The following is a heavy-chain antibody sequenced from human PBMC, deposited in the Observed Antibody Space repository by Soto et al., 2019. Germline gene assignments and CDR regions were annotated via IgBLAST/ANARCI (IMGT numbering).Heavy chain of an antibody. CDR2: ISGSGVST. CDR1: GFTFGSYA. Sequence: GGSLRLSCAASGFTFGSYALGWVRQAPGRGLECVSAISGSGVSTFYADSVKGRFTISRDTSKNTLYLQMNTLTAKDTAVYYCAKDHRIWGRLVEYMDVGGQGTTVTVSS. J-gene: IGHJ6*02. D-gene: IGHD3-10*01. V-gene: IGHV3-23*01. CDR3: AKDHRIWGRLVEYMDV.